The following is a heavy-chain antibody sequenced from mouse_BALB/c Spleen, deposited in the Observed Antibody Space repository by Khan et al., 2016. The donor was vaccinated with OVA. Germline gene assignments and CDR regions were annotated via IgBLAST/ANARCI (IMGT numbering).Heavy chain of an antibody. J-gene: IGHJ4*01. CDR3: ARENYYGRSCDAMDY. CDR1: GYTFTSYW. CDR2: IAPGSSNV. V-gene: IGHV1S41*01. Sequence: DLVKPGASLKLSCKASGYTFTSYWINWIKQRPGQGLEWIGRIAPGSSNVYYNDMFRGMATLTVDTSSRTAYIQLASLSSEASAVLFCARENYYGRSCDAMDYWGQGTAVTVSS. D-gene: IGHD1-1*01.